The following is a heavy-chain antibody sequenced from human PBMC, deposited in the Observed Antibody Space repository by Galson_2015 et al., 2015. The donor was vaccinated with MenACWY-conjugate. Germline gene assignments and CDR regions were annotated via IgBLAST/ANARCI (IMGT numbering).Heavy chain of an antibody. D-gene: IGHD2-15*01. Sequence: ETLSLTCAVYGGSISGYYWTWIRQTPGKGLEWIGEINHSGTTHYNPSLKSRVTISVDTSNNQFSLKLNSVTAADTAVYYCARDSGEQRAYYYYMDVWGKGATVTVSS. V-gene: IGHV4-34*01. CDR3: ARDSGEQRAYYYYMDV. CDR1: GGSISGYY. J-gene: IGHJ6*03. CDR2: INHSGTT.